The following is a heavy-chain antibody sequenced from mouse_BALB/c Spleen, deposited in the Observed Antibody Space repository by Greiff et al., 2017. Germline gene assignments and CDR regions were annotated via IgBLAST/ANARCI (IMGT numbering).Heavy chain of an antibody. CDR1: GFTFSSYT. CDR3: ARQRGRGFAY. J-gene: IGHJ3*01. Sequence: EVQLQESGGGLVQPGGSLKLSCAASGFTFSSYTMSWVRQTPEKRLEWVAYISNGGGSTYYPDTVKGRFTISRDNAKNTLYLQMSSLKSEDTAMYYCARQRGRGFAYWGQGTLVTVSA. CDR2: ISNGGGST. V-gene: IGHV5-12-2*01.